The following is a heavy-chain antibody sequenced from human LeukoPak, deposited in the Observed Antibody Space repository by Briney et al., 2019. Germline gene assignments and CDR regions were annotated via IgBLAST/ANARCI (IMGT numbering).Heavy chain of an antibody. CDR3: ARDRGRDYGDYNWFDP. V-gene: IGHV3-21*01. Sequence: GGSLRLSCAASGFTFRSYSMNWVRQAPGKGLEWVSSISSSSSYIYYADSVKGRFTISRDNAKNSLYLQMNSLRAEDTAVYYCARDRGRDYGDYNWFDPWGQGTLVTVSS. CDR1: GFTFRSYS. J-gene: IGHJ5*02. CDR2: ISSSSSYI. D-gene: IGHD4-17*01.